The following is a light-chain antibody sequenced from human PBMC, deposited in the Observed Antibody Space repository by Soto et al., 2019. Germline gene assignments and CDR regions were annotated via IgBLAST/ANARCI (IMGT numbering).Light chain of an antibody. CDR3: QQYGTSLFT. J-gene: IGKJ3*01. CDR1: QSVSSSY. V-gene: IGKV3-20*01. Sequence: EIVLTQSPGTLSLSPGERATLSCRASQSVSSSYVAWYQQKPGPAPRLLIYGASSRATGIPDRFSGSGSGTEFTLTISRLEPEDFAVYYCQQYGTSLFTFGPGTKVDIK. CDR2: GAS.